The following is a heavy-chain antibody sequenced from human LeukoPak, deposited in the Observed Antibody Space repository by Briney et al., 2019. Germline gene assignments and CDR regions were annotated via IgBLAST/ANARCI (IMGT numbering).Heavy chain of an antibody. CDR2: INPSGGST. CDR3: ARDRGWRYPTNWFDP. D-gene: IGHD3-10*01. Sequence: GASVKVSCKASGYTFTSYYMHWVRQAPGQGLEWMGIINPSGGSTSYAQKFQGRVTMTRDMSTSTDYMELSSLRSEDTAVYYCARDRGWRYPTNWFDPWGQGTLVTVSS. CDR1: GYTFTSYY. J-gene: IGHJ5*02. V-gene: IGHV1-46*01.